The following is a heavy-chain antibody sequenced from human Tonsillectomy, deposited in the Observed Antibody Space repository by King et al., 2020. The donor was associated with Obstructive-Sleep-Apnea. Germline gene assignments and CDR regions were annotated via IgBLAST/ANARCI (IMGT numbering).Heavy chain of an antibody. CDR3: AKSRRTRDGYNWWYFDY. J-gene: IGHJ4*02. D-gene: IGHD5-24*01. CDR2: FSWDGDIG. V-gene: IGHV3-43*01. Sequence: VQLVESGGVVVQPGGSLRLSCAASGVTFSYYTMHWGRPAPGKGLECGSLFSWDGDIGQYADYVKGRFTISRDNSTDSLYLQMKSLRAEDTALYYCAKSRRTRDGYNWWYFDYWGQGTLVTVSS. CDR1: GVTFSYYT.